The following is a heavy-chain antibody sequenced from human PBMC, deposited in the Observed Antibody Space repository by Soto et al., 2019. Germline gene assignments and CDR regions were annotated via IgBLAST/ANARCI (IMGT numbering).Heavy chain of an antibody. D-gene: IGHD6-13*01. CDR3: SRASPSHSSSSEYFQQ. Sequence: TRSLPCAVSCXSRCSGGYSWSCIHQPPGKGLEWIWYIYHSGSTYYNPSLKSRFTISVDRSKNKFSLKLSSLTSADTAVYYSSRASPSHSSSSEYFQQSGQGSLGTAS. CDR1: CXSRCSGGYS. CDR2: IYHSGST. V-gene: IGHV4-30-2*01. J-gene: IGHJ1*01.